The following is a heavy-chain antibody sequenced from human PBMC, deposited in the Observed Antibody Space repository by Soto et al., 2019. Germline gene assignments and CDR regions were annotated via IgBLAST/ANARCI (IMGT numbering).Heavy chain of an antibody. CDR1: GFTFSSFV. Sequence: VQLLESGGGLVQPGGSLRLSCAASGFTFSSFVMGWVRQAPGKGLEWVAVISYDGSNKYYADSVKGRFTISRDNSKNTLYLQMNSLRAEDTAVYYCAKGSIAARPQAFDIWGQGTMVTVSS. J-gene: IGHJ3*02. D-gene: IGHD6-6*01. CDR3: AKGSIAARPQAFDI. V-gene: IGHV3-30*18. CDR2: ISYDGSNK.